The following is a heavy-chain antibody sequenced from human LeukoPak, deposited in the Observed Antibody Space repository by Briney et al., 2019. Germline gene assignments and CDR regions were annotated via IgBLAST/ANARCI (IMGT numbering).Heavy chain of an antibody. V-gene: IGHV3-30*03. CDR2: ISYDGSNK. CDR1: GFTFSSYG. D-gene: IGHD4-17*01. J-gene: IGHJ6*02. Sequence: GGSLRLSCAASGFTFSSYGMHWVRQAPGKGLEWVAVISYDGSNKYYADSVKGRFTISRDNSKNTLYLQMNSLRAEDTAVYYCARERYGDYVADYYGMDVWGQGTTVTVSS. CDR3: ARERYGDYVADYYGMDV.